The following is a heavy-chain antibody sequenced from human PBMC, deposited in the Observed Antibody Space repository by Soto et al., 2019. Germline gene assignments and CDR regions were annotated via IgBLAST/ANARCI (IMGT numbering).Heavy chain of an antibody. J-gene: IGHJ4*02. Sequence: QVQLQESGPGLVKPSQTLSLTCTVSGGSISSDDHYWTWIRQPPGKGLEWIGYIYYTGSTNYNPSLKSRVTISVDTSKNQSSLKVNSVTAADTAVYYCARDRSNSPDFFDFWGQGTLVTVSS. CDR3: ARDRSNSPDFFDF. D-gene: IGHD6-6*01. CDR1: GGSISSDDHY. V-gene: IGHV4-30-4*01. CDR2: IYYTGST.